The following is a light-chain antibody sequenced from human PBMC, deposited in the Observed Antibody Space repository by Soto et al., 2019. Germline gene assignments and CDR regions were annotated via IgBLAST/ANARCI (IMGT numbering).Light chain of an antibody. V-gene: IGKV1-9*01. CDR3: QQANSFPPT. Sequence: DIQLTQSPSFLSASVGDRVTITCRASQGISSYLAWYQQKPGKAPKLLIYAASTLKSGVPSRFSGSGSGTEFTLTISNLQPEDFATYYCQQANSFPPTFGQGTKVEIK. CDR1: QGISSY. J-gene: IGKJ1*01. CDR2: AAS.